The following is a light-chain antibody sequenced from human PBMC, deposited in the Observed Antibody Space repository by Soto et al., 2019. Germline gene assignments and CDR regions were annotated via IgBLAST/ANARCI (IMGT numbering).Light chain of an antibody. CDR3: QQYENLPT. CDR1: QNINNY. CDR2: DAS. V-gene: IGKV1-33*01. J-gene: IGKJ5*01. Sequence: DIQMTQSPSSMSASVEDRVTITCQASQNINNYVNWYQQKPGRAPKLLIYDASNLGAGVPSRFRGSGSGTGFTFTISRLQPEDIATYYCQQYENLPTFGQGTRLEIK.